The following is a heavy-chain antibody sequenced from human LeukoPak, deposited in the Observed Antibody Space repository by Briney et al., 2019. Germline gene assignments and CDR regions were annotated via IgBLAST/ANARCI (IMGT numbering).Heavy chain of an antibody. Sequence: ASVKVSCKASGYTFFNYGISWVRQAPGQGLGWIGWISAYDGNTNYAQKLQDRVTVTRDISTSTAYMELRSLRSDDTAVYYCGRDGVVTSYYFDYWGQGTLVTVSS. CDR3: GRDGVVTSYYFDY. CDR1: GYTFFNYG. CDR2: ISAYDGNT. J-gene: IGHJ4*02. V-gene: IGHV1-18*01. D-gene: IGHD3-3*01.